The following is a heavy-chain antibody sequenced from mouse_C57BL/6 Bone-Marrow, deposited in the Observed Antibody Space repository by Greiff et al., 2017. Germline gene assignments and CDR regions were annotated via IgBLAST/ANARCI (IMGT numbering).Heavy chain of an antibody. CDR3: ARKFLYDYDGY. J-gene: IGHJ2*01. V-gene: IGHV1-64*01. CDR1: GYTFTSYW. D-gene: IGHD2-4*01. CDR2: IHPDSGST. Sequence: VQLQQPGAELVKPGASVKLSCKASGYTFTSYWMHWVKQRPGQGLEWIGMIHPDSGSTNYNEKFKSKATLTVDKSSSTAYMQLSSLTSEDSAVYYCARKFLYDYDGYWGQGTTLTVSS.